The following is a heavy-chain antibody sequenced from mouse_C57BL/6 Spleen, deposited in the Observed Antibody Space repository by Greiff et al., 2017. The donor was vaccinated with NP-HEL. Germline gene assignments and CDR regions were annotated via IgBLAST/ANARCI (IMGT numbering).Heavy chain of an antibody. Sequence: VKLQQPGAELVMPGASVKLSCKASGYTFTSYWMHWVKQRPGQGLEWIGEIDPSDSYTNYNQKFKGKSTLTVDKSSSTAYMQLSSLTSEDSAVYYCARGGRTRYFDVWGTGTTVTVSS. V-gene: IGHV1-69*01. CDR3: ARGGRTRYFDV. CDR1: GYTFTSYW. CDR2: IDPSDSYT. J-gene: IGHJ1*03.